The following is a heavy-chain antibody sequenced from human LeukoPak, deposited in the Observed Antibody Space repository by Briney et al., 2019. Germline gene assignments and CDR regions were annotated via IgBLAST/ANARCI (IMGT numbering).Heavy chain of an antibody. V-gene: IGHV4-34*01. D-gene: IGHD1-14*01. J-gene: IGHJ6*03. CDR3: ARRGYNPRTRYYYMDV. Sequence: WNWIRKSRVTISVDTSKNQFSLKLSSVTAADTAVYYCARRGYNPRTRYYYMDVWGKGTTVTISS.